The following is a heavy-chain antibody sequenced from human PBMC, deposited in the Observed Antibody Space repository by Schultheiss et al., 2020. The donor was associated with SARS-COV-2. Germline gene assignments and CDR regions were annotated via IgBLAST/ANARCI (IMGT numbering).Heavy chain of an antibody. CDR1: GFTFSSYA. CDR3: ARAGYDILTGYSAIDY. J-gene: IGHJ4*02. V-gene: IGHV3-30-3*01. Sequence: GGSLRLSCAASGFTFSSYAMHWVRQAPGKGLEWVAVISYDGSNKYYADSVKGRFTISRDNSKNTLYLQMNSLRAEDTAVYYCARAGYDILTGYSAIDYWGQGTLVTVSS. D-gene: IGHD3-9*01. CDR2: ISYDGSNK.